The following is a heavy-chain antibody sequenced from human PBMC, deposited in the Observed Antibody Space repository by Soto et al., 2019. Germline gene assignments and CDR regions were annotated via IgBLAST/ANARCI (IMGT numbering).Heavy chain of an antibody. CDR1: GGSISSYY. J-gene: IGHJ4*02. D-gene: IGHD4-17*01. V-gene: IGHV4-59*08. CDR2: IYYSGST. Sequence: QVQLQESGPGLVKPSETLSLTCTVSGGSISSYYWSWIRQPPGKGLEWIGYIYYSGSTNYNPSLQSRVPISVHPSKTQFSLKLSSVTAADTAVYYCASHRDYGDWVREVNSWGQGTLVTVSS. CDR3: ASHRDYGDWVREVNS.